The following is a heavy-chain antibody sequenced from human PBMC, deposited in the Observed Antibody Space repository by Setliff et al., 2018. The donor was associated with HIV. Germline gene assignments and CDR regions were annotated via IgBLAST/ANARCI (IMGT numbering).Heavy chain of an antibody. CDR3: ALPYCSGGNCWSSASLPPAGWFDP. CDR1: GYTFTSFG. CDR2: ISDYNGNT. V-gene: IGHV1-18*01. D-gene: IGHD2-15*01. J-gene: IGHJ5*02. Sequence: ASVKVSCKASGYTFTSFGISWVRQAPGQGLEWMGRISDYNGNTDHAQRLQGRVTMTTDTSTRTAYMELRSLRSDDTAVYYCALPYCSGGNCWSSASLPPAGWFDPWGQGTLVTVSS.